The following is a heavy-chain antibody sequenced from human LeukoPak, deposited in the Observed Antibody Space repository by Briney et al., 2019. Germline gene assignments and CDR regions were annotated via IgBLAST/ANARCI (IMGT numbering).Heavy chain of an antibody. Sequence: GGSLRLSCAASGFTFSSYSMNWVRQAPGKGLEWVSYISSSGSTIYYADSVKGRFTISRDNAKNSLYLQMNSLRAEDTAVYYCARGATMVRGVIITYFDYWGQGTLVTVSS. J-gene: IGHJ4*02. V-gene: IGHV3-48*04. CDR3: ARGATMVRGVIITYFDY. CDR1: GFTFSSYS. D-gene: IGHD3-10*01. CDR2: ISSSGSTI.